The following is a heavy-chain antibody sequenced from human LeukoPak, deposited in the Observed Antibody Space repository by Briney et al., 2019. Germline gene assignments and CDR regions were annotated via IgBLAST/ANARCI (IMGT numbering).Heavy chain of an antibody. CDR3: ACDRDYYDSSGYYNY. J-gene: IGHJ4*02. Sequence: GGSLRLSCAASGFTFSSYWMHWVRQAPGKGLVWVSRINSDGSGTIYADSVQGRFTISRDNAKNTLYLQMNSLRAEDTAVYYCACDRDYYDSSGYYNYWGQGNLVTVSS. D-gene: IGHD3-22*01. CDR2: INSDGSGT. V-gene: IGHV3-74*01. CDR1: GFTFSSYW.